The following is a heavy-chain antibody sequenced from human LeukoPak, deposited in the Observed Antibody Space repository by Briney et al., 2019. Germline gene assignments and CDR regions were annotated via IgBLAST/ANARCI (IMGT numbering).Heavy chain of an antibody. CDR2: ISAYNGNT. J-gene: IGHJ4*02. CDR1: GYTFTSYG. Sequence: ASVKVSCKASGYTFTSYGISWVRQAPGQGLEWMGWISAYNGNTNYAQKLQGRVTMTTDTSTSTAYMELRSLRSGDTAVYYCARHDRGITMIVVVSLDYWGQGTLVTVSS. D-gene: IGHD3-22*01. CDR3: ARHDRGITMIVVVSLDY. V-gene: IGHV1-18*01.